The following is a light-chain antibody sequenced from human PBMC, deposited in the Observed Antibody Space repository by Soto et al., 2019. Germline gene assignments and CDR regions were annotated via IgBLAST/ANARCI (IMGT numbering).Light chain of an antibody. CDR2: ENN. J-gene: IGLJ1*01. CDR1: SSNIGAGYE. Sequence: QSVLTQPPSVSEAPGQRVTISCTGSSSNIGAGYEAHWYQQVPGTAPKLLIYENNNRPSGVPDRFSGSKSGTSASLALTGHPAEDEAAYYFYSYDSSLSGYVFGPGTKVTVL. CDR3: YSYDSSLSGYV. V-gene: IGLV1-40*01.